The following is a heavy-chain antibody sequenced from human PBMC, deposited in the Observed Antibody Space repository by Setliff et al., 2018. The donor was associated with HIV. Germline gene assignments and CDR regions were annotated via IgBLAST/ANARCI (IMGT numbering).Heavy chain of an antibody. D-gene: IGHD5-12*01. CDR3: ARRSGGYDMFFDS. CDR2: IYYSGTT. Sequence: SETLSLTCNVSGDSIMNYYWGWVRQPPGKGLEWIGSIYYSGTTYHNPSLKSRVTISVHTSKNLLSLSLISVTAADTAIYYCARRSGGYDMFFDSWGQGMLVTVSS. J-gene: IGHJ4*02. V-gene: IGHV4-39*01. CDR1: GDSIMNYY.